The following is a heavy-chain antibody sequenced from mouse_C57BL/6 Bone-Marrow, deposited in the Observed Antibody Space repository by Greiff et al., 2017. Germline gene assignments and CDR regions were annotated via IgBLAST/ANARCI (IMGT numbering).Heavy chain of an antibody. J-gene: IGHJ4*01. D-gene: IGHD1-1*01. CDR2: IYPRDGST. Sequence: VKLVESDAELVKPGASVKISCKVSGYTFTDHTIHWMKQRPEQGLEWIGYIYPRDGSTKYNEKFKGKATLTADKSSSTAYMQLNSLTSEDSAVYVCARWGDYDYAMDYWGQGTSVTVSS. CDR3: ARWGDYDYAMDY. CDR1: GYTFTDHT. V-gene: IGHV1-78*01.